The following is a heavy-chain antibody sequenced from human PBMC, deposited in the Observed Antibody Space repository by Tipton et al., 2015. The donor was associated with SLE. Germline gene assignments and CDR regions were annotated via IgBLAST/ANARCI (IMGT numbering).Heavy chain of an antibody. CDR2: IYYSGST. D-gene: IGHD3-22*01. V-gene: IGHV4-30-4*01. Sequence: TLSLTCTVSGGSISSGDYYWSWIRQPPGKDLEWIGYIYYSGSTYYNPSLKSRVTISVDTSKNQFSLKLSSVTAADTAVYYCAREDSSGANDFDYWGQGTLVTVSS. J-gene: IGHJ4*02. CDR1: GGSISSGDYY. CDR3: AREDSSGANDFDY.